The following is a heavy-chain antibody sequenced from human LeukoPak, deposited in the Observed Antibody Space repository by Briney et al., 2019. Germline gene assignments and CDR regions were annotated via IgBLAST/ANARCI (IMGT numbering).Heavy chain of an antibody. CDR1: GFTFSTYW. Sequence: GGSLRLSCAASGFTFSTYWMSWVRQAPGKGLESVAIIKEDGSEKFYVDSVKGRFTISRDNAKSTVSLQMDSLRAEDTGVYYCARAPSEVGGYYPEYFRHWGQGTLVTVSS. J-gene: IGHJ1*01. V-gene: IGHV3-7*01. CDR3: ARAPSEVGGYYPEYFRH. D-gene: IGHD3-22*01. CDR2: IKEDGSEK.